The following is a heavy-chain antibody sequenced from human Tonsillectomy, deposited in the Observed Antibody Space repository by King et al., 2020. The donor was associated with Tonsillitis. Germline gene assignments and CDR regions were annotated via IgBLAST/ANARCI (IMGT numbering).Heavy chain of an antibody. D-gene: IGHD4-17*01. V-gene: IGHV4-30-2*01. Sequence: QLQESGSGLVKPSQTLSLTCAVSGGSISSGGYSWGWIRQPPGKGLEWIGYIYHSGSTYYNPSLKSRVTISVDRSKNPFSLKLSSVTAADTAVYYCARARTVTTNVDAFDIWGQGTMVTVSS. J-gene: IGHJ3*02. CDR1: GGSISSGGYS. CDR2: IYHSGST. CDR3: ARARTVTTNVDAFDI.